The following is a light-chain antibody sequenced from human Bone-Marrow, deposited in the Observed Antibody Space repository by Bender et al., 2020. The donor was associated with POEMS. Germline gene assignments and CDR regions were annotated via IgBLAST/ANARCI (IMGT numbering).Light chain of an antibody. V-gene: IGLV3-1*01. J-gene: IGLJ2*01. CDR2: QDT. Sequence: SYELTQPPSVSVSLGQTATITCSGEKLGEEYACWYQQKPGQSPVVVIYQDTKRPSGIPERFSGSTSGNTASLTISGTQTMDEADYYCQSWGSNTAVFGGGTKLTVL. CDR3: QSWGSNTAV. CDR1: KLGEEY.